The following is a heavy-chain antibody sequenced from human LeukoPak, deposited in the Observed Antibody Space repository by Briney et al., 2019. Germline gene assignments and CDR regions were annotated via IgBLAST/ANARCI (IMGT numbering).Heavy chain of an antibody. Sequence: ASVKVSCKASGYTFTGYYMYWGRQAPGQGLEWMGRINPNNGDTNYAQKFQGRVTMTRDTSINIAYMELSRLRSDDTAMYYCVRDLSGITTTSRGDDYWGQGTLVTVSS. CDR3: VRDLSGITTTSRGDDY. CDR1: GYTFTGYY. D-gene: IGHD1-20*01. J-gene: IGHJ4*02. V-gene: IGHV1-2*06. CDR2: INPNNGDT.